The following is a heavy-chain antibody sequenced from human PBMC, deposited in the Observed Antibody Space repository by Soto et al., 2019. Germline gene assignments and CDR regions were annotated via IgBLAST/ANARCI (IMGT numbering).Heavy chain of an antibody. D-gene: IGHD3-10*01. CDR3: ARAMGYYASGSYFDP. CDR2: IYYSGST. Sequence: SETLSLTCSVSGDSISTYYWSWIRQPPGKGLEWIGYIYYSGSTNYNPSLKGRVIISVDTSKNQFSLKLTSVTAADTAVYYCARAMGYYASGSYFDPWGQGILVTVS. J-gene: IGHJ5*02. V-gene: IGHV4-59*01. CDR1: GDSISTYY.